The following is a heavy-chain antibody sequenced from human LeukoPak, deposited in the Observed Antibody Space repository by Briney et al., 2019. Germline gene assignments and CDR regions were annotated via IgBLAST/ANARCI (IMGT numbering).Heavy chain of an antibody. CDR3: AIAQSWDELFDS. D-gene: IGHD1-1*01. J-gene: IGHJ4*02. CDR1: GIAVTGNY. Sequence: RGSLRLSCAASGIAVTGNYMSWVRQPPGKGLEWVSFISINTDTFYAASVRGRFTISRDSSKNTVFLQMNSLRDEDSAVYYCAIAQSWDELFDSWGQGTLVTVSS. V-gene: IGHV3-53*01. CDR2: ISINTDT.